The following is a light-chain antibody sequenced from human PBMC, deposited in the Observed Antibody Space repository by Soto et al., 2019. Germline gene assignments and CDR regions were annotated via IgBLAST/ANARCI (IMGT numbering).Light chain of an antibody. J-gene: IGLJ3*02. Sequence: QSVLTQPPSVSGAPGQTVTISCTGSSSNIGPRYDVHWYRQLPGTAPKLLIYRDSNRPSGVPDRFSGSKSGTSASLAITGLQAEDEADYYCQSYDISLSGRVFGGGTKLTVL. V-gene: IGLV1-40*01. CDR3: QSYDISLSGRV. CDR2: RDS. CDR1: SSNIGPRYD.